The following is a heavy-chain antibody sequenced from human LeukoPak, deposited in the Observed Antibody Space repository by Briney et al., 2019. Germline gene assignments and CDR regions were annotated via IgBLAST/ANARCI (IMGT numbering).Heavy chain of an antibody. V-gene: IGHV1-46*01. CDR1: GYTFTSYY. D-gene: IGHD6-19*01. Sequence: ASVKVSCKASGYTFTSYYMHWVRQAPGQGLEWMGIINPSGGSTGYAQKFQGRVTMTRDTSTSTVYMELSSLRSEDTAVYYCARARSGYSSGWYQFTYWGQGTLVTVSS. CDR2: INPSGGST. CDR3: ARARSGYSSGWYQFTY. J-gene: IGHJ4*02.